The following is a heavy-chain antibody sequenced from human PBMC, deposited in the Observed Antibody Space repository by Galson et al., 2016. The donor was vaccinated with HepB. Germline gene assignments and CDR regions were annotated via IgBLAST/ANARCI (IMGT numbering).Heavy chain of an antibody. CDR2: IWYDGSNT. J-gene: IGHJ2*01. V-gene: IGHV3-33*01. CDR1: GFTFSHYG. D-gene: IGHD7-27*01. Sequence: SLRLSCAASGFTFSHYGMHWVRQLPGKGPEWVAAIWYDGSNTHYADSVKGRFTISRDNSKNTLYLKMNTLRTEDTALYYCARDLHLGWYLEIWGRGNWVTSSS. CDR3: ARDLHLGWYLEI.